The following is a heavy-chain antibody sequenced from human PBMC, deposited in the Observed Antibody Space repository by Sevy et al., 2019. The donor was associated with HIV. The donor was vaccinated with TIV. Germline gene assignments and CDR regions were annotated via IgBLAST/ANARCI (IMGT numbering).Heavy chain of an antibody. J-gene: IGHJ5*02. D-gene: IGHD1-26*01. Sequence: SQTLSLTCAISGDSVSSNSAAWNWIRQSPSRGLEWLGSTYSRSKWYNDYAVSVKSRISINPDTSKNQFSLQLNSVTPEDTAVYFCATGIPEWELGGHWFDPWGQGTLVTVSS. CDR3: ATGIPEWELGGHWFDP. CDR1: GDSVSSNSAA. CDR2: TYSRSKWYN. V-gene: IGHV6-1*01.